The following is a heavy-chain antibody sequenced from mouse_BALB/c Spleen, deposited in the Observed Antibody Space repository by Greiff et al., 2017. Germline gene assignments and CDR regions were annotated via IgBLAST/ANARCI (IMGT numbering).Heavy chain of an antibody. CDR1: GFTFSSYA. V-gene: IGHV5-6-5*01. CDR2: ISSGGST. CDR3: ARGGKDGKEGYYFDY. J-gene: IGHJ2*01. D-gene: IGHD2-1*01. Sequence: EVKLVESGGGLVKPGGSLKLSCAASGFTFSSYAMSWVRQTPEKRLEWVASISSGGSTYYPDSVKGRFTISRDNARNILYLQMSSLRSEDTAMYYCARGGKDGKEGYYFDYWGQGTTLTVSS.